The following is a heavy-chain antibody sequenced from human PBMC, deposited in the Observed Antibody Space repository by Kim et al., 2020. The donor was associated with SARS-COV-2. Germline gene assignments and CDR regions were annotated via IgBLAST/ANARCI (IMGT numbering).Heavy chain of an antibody. D-gene: IGHD3-16*01. Sequence: SETLSLTCTVSGVSISSSSYYWGWIRQPPGKGLEWIGSIYYSGSTYYNPSLKSRVTISVDTSKNQFSLKLSSVTAADTAVYYCASTSVFRDYWGQGTLVTVSS. CDR2: IYYSGST. V-gene: IGHV4-39*01. CDR3: ASTSVFRDY. CDR1: GVSISSSSYY. J-gene: IGHJ4*02.